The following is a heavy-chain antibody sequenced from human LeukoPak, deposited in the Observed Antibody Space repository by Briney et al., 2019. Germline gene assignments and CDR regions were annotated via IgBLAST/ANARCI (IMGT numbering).Heavy chain of an antibody. D-gene: IGHD2-8*01. J-gene: IGHJ6*02. CDR2: IYSGGST. CDR3: ARDNGVVDIYGMDV. CDR1: GFTVSSNY. Sequence: GGSLRLSCAASGFTVSSNYMSWVRQAPGKGLEWVSVIYSGGSTYYADSVKGRFTISRDNSKNTLYLQMNSLRAEDTAVYYCARDNGVVDIYGMDVWGQGTTVTVSS. V-gene: IGHV3-66*01.